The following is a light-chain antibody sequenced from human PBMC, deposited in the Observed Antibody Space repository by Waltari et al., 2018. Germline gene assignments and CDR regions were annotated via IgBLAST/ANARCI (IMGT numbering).Light chain of an antibody. J-gene: IGLJ3*02. Sequence: QAALTQPRSVSGSPGQSVTISCTGTSSDIGSSNYVSWYQQHPGTAPKLIIYEVTKRPSGVSDRFSGSKSGNTASLTISGLQAEDEADYYCCSYEGSNTWVFGGGTRLTVL. CDR2: EVT. CDR1: SSDIGSSNY. CDR3: CSYEGSNTWV. V-gene: IGLV2-11*01.